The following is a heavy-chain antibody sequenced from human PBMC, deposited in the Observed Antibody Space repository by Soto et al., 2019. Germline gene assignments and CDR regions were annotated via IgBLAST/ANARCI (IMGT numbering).Heavy chain of an antibody. Sequence: SETLSLTCAVSGGSISSSNWWSWVRQPPGKGLEWIGEIYHSGSTNYNPSLKSRVTISVYKSKNQFSLKLSSVTAAGTAVYYCAREVGGDDFWSGYSKSSYYYYGMDVWGQGTTVTVSS. J-gene: IGHJ6*02. CDR2: IYHSGST. V-gene: IGHV4-4*02. D-gene: IGHD3-3*01. CDR3: AREVGGDDFWSGYSKSSYYYYGMDV. CDR1: GGSISSSNW.